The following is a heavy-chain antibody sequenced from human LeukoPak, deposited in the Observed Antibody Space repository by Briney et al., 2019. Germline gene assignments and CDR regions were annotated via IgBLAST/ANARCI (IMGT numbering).Heavy chain of an antibody. V-gene: IGHV1-69*13. CDR3: ARVTIFGVVIGCFDY. CDR1: GGTFSSYA. CDR2: IIPIFGTA. Sequence: SVKVSCKASGGTFSSYAISWVRQAPGQGLEWMGGIIPIFGTANYAQKFQGRVTITADESTSTAYMELSSLRSEDAAVYYCARVTIFGVVIGCFDYWGQGTLVTVSS. J-gene: IGHJ4*02. D-gene: IGHD3-3*01.